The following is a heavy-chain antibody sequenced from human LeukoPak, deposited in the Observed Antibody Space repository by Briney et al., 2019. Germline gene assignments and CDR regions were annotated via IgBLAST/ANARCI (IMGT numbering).Heavy chain of an antibody. J-gene: IGHJ4*02. CDR1: GFTFSSYW. CDR3: ARVLDR. CDR2: ISSGGSTT. V-gene: IGHV3-74*01. Sequence: PGGSLRLSCAASGFTFSSYWMHWVRQATGKGLVWVSRISSGGSTTSYADSVKGRFTISRDNAKNTLYLQMNSLKAEDTAVYYCARVLDRWGQGTLVTVSS.